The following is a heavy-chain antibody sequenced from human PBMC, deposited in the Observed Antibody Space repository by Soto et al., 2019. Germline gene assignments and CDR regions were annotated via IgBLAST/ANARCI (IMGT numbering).Heavy chain of an antibody. J-gene: IGHJ6*02. V-gene: IGHV3-30-3*01. CDR2: ISYDGSNK. Sequence: LRLSCAASGFTFSSYAMHWVRQAPGKGLEWVAVISYDGSNKYYADSVKGRFTISRDNSKNTLYLQMNSLRAEDTAVYYCARGEYYDLWSGYYIPYYGMDVWGQGTTVTVSS. D-gene: IGHD3-3*01. CDR1: GFTFSSYA. CDR3: ARGEYYDLWSGYYIPYYGMDV.